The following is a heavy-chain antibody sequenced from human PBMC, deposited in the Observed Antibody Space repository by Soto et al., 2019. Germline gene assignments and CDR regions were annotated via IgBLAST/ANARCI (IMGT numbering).Heavy chain of an antibody. CDR3: ARAIRGSWYFDYYYYGMDV. J-gene: IGHJ6*02. CDR1: GGTFSSYA. Sequence: SVKVSCKASGGTFSSYAISCVRRAPGQVLEWMGGIIPIFGTANYAQKFQGRVTITADESTSTAYMELSSLRSEDTAVYYCARAIRGSWYFDYYYYGMDVWGQGTTVTVSS. V-gene: IGHV1-69*13. CDR2: IIPIFGTA. D-gene: IGHD6-13*01.